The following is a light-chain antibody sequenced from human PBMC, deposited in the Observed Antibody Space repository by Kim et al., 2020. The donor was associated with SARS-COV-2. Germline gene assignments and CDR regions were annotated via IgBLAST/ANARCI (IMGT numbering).Light chain of an antibody. CDR2: QHN. CDR3: QAWDSSTVV. CDR1: KVGDKY. Sequence: VSPGQTASITCSGDKVGDKYACWYQQKPGQSPVLVIYQHNKRPSGIPERFSGSNSGKTATLTISGTQALDEADYYCQAWDSSTVVFGGGTQLTVL. J-gene: IGLJ2*01. V-gene: IGLV3-1*01.